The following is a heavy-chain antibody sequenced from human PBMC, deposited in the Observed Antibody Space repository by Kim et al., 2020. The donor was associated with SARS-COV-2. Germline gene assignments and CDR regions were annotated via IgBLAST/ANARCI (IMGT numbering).Heavy chain of an antibody. V-gene: IGHV3-23*01. J-gene: IGHJ4*02. Sequence: GGSLRLSCAASGFTFSSYAMSWVRQAPGKGLEWVSAISGSGGSTYYADSVKGRFTISRDNSKNTLYLQMNSLRAEDTAVYYCASSPLRMTTVTTWCDYWGQGTLVTVSS. CDR2: ISGSGGST. CDR1: GFTFSSYA. D-gene: IGHD4-17*01. CDR3: ASSPLRMTTVTTWCDY.